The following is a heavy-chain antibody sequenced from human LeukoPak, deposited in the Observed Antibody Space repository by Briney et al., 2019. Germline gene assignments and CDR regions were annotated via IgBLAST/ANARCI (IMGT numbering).Heavy chain of an antibody. CDR1: GGSISSYY. CDR2: IYYSGST. V-gene: IGHV4-59*08. Sequence: SETLSLTCTVSGGSISSYYWSWIRQPPGKGLEWIGYIYYSGSTNYNPSLKSRVTISVDTSKNQFSLKPSSVTAADTAVYYCARCSDDYGGILSAPWYFDLWGRGTLVTVSS. J-gene: IGHJ2*01. CDR3: ARCSDDYGGILSAPWYFDL. D-gene: IGHD4-23*01.